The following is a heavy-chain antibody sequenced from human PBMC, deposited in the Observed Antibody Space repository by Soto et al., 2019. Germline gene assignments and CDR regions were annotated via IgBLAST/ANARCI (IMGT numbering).Heavy chain of an antibody. D-gene: IGHD1-20*01. CDR2: IIPLHNTS. CDR3: ASWSNWNPLYYDGLDV. Sequence: QVQLLQSGAEVKKPGSSVKVSCKVSGGAFNNYALNWVRLGPGQGLEWLGGIIPLHNTSNYSLKFLGRVTVTADISSTTVYMELNRLTSDDTATYYCASWSNWNPLYYDGLDVWGQGTTVTVSS. CDR1: GGAFNNYA. J-gene: IGHJ6*02. V-gene: IGHV1-69*06.